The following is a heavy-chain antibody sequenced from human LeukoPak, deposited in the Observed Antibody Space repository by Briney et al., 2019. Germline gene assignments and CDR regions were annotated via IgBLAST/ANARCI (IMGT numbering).Heavy chain of an antibody. D-gene: IGHD6-6*01. J-gene: IGHJ5*02. CDR3: ARRDIAARLNWFDP. V-gene: IGHV4-39*01. CDR1: GGSISSSRYY. Sequence: KPSETLSLTCTVSGGSISSSRYYWGWIRQPPGKGLEWIGNIYYSGSTYYNPSLKSRVTISLDTSKNQFSLKLSSVTAADTAVYYCARRDIAARLNWFDPWGRGTLVTVSS. CDR2: IYYSGST.